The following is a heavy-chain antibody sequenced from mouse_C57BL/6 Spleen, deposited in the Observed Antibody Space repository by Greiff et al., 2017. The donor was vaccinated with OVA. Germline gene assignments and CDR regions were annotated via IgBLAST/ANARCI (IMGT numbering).Heavy chain of an antibody. CDR2: INYDGSST. V-gene: IGHV5-16*01. D-gene: IGHD1-1*01. Sequence: EVKVVESEGGLVQPGSSMKLSCTASGFTFSDYYMTWVRQVPEKGLEWVANINYDGSSTYYLDSLKSRFIISRDNAKNILYLQMSSLKSEDTATYYCARVGYYGSFAYWGQGTLVTVSA. CDR3: ARVGYYGSFAY. CDR1: GFTFSDYY. J-gene: IGHJ3*01.